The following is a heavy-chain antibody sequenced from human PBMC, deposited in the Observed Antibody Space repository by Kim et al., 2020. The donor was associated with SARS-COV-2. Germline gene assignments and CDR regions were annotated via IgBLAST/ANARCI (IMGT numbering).Heavy chain of an antibody. J-gene: IGHJ4*02. CDR2: IYSGDST. Sequence: GGSLRLSCEAFGFTFSSNYMSWVRQAPGKGLEWVSVIYSGDSTYYADSLKGRFTTSRDNSKNMLYLQMNNLRAEDTAVYYCARNRRVITGGAENDYWGQGALVTVSS. D-gene: IGHD2-21*01. V-gene: IGHV3-66*01. CDR1: GFTFSSNY. CDR3: ARNRRVITGGAENDY.